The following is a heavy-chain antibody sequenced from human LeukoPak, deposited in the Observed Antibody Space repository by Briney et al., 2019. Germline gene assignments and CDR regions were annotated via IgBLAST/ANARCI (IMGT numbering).Heavy chain of an antibody. CDR1: GFTFNNYA. V-gene: IGHV3-23*01. Sequence: GGSLRLSCAASGFTFNNYAMNWVRQAPGEGLEWVSAISVSGGSTYYADSVKGRFTISRDNSKNTLFLQMSSLRAEDTALYYCAKGSVYGVYYFDYWGQGTLVTVSS. CDR2: ISVSGGST. CDR3: AKGSVYGVYYFDY. J-gene: IGHJ4*02. D-gene: IGHD4-17*01.